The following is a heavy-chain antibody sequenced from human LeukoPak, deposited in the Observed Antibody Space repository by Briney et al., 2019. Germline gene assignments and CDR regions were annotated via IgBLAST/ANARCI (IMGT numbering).Heavy chain of an antibody. V-gene: IGHV3-30*02. CDR1: GFTFSSYG. CDR2: TRYDGSNK. CDR3: VKSQGYDRAGFDM. D-gene: IGHD3-22*01. J-gene: IGHJ3*02. Sequence: GGSLRLSCAASGFTFSSYGMHWVRQAPGKGLEWVAFTRYDGSNKYYADSVKGRFTLSRDNAKKSLFLQMNSLRPEDTALYYCVKSQGYDRAGFDMWGQGTMVTVSS.